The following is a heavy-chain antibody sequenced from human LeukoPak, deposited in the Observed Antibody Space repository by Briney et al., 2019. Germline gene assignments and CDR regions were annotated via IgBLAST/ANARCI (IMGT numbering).Heavy chain of an antibody. CDR1: GYTFTSYD. Sequence: ASVKVSCKASGYTFTSYDINWVRQATGQGLEWMGWMNPNSGNTGYAQKFQGRVTIIRNTSMSTAYMELSSLRSEDTAVYYCARLRGYSYGSDAFDIWGQGTMVTVSS. J-gene: IGHJ3*02. CDR2: MNPNSGNT. V-gene: IGHV1-8*03. CDR3: ARLRGYSYGSDAFDI. D-gene: IGHD5-18*01.